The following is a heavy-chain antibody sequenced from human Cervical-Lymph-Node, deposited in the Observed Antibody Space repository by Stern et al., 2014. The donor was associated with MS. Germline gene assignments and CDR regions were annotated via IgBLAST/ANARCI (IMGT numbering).Heavy chain of an antibody. V-gene: IGHV5-51*01. J-gene: IGHJ4*02. D-gene: IGHD3-9*01. CDR1: GYSFTSHW. CDR2: IYPGDSDT. Sequence: VQLVQSGAEVKKPGESLTISCKGSGYSFTSHWIGWVRQMPGNGLEWMGIIYPGDSDTRYSPSFQGQVTISADKSISTAYLHWSSLKASDTAMYYCVRQPRDDYDFFTGYYKYFDSWGQGTLVTVSS. CDR3: VRQPRDDYDFFTGYYKYFDS.